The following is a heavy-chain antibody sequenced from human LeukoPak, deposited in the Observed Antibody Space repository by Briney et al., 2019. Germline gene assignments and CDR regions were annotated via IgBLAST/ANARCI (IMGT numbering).Heavy chain of an antibody. CDR1: GGSISYNNW. CDR2: VSHSGDT. Sequence: PSETLSLTCAVSGGSISYNNWWRWVRQSPGKGLGWIGEVSHSGDTNCNPSLKSRLTMSVDKSKNQYSLKLSSVTAADTAVYYCATYYDTSGYKWNYWGQGTLVTVSS. V-gene: IGHV4-4*02. CDR3: ATYYDTSGYKWNY. D-gene: IGHD3-22*01. J-gene: IGHJ4*02.